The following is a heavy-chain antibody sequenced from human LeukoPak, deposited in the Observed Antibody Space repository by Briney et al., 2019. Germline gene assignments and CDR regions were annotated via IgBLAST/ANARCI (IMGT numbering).Heavy chain of an antibody. V-gene: IGHV3-48*03. Sequence: GGSLRLSCAASGFTFSSSEMNWVRQAPGKGLEWVSCISSGGTTVFYADSVKGRFTISRDNAKNSLYLQMNSLRAEDTAVYYCARARSSSSWYSDYWGQGTLVTVSS. D-gene: IGHD6-13*01. CDR3: ARARSSSSWYSDY. J-gene: IGHJ4*02. CDR1: GFTFSSSE. CDR2: ISSGGTTV.